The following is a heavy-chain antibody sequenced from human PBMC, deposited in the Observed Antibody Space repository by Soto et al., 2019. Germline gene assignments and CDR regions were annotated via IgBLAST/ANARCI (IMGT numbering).Heavy chain of an antibody. D-gene: IGHD4-17*01. CDR2: ISGSGGST. V-gene: IGHV3-23*01. CDR1: GFTFSSYA. CDR3: AEGSRYYGDYDESWFDS. J-gene: IGHJ5*01. Sequence: EVQLLESGGGLVQPGGSLRLSCAASGFTFSSYAMSWVRQAPGKGLEWVSAISGSGGSTYYAVSVKGRFTISRDNYKNSLYLLMNRRGDEDTVEYYGAEGSRYYGDYDESWFDSWGQGTLVTVSS.